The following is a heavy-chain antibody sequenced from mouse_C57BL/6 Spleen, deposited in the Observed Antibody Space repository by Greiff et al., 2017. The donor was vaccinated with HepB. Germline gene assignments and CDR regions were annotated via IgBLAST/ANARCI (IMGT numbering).Heavy chain of an antibody. CDR3: AREEITTVVAGDYYAMDY. J-gene: IGHJ4*01. D-gene: IGHD1-1*01. Sequence: QVQLQQPGAELVKPGASVKLSCKASGYTFTSYWMHWVKQRPGRGLEWIGRIDPNSGGTKYNEKFKSKATLTVDKPSSTAYMQLSSLTSEDSAVYYCAREEITTVVAGDYYAMDYWGQGTSVTVSP. CDR2: IDPNSGGT. CDR1: GYTFTSYW. V-gene: IGHV1-72*01.